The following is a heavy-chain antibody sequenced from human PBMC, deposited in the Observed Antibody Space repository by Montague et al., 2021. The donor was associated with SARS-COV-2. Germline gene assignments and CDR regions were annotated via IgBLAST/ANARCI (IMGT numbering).Heavy chain of an antibody. CDR2: IDWDDDK. D-gene: IGHD3-10*01. J-gene: IGHJ3*02. CDR1: GFSLSTSGMC. V-gene: IGHV2-70*01. Sequence: VKPTQTLTLTCTFSGFSLSTSGMCVSWIRQPPGKALEWLALIDWDDDKYYSTSLKTRLTISKDTSKNQVVLTMTNMDPVDTATYYCARSLLWFGELNAFDIGGQGTIVTVSS. CDR3: ARSLLWFGELNAFDI.